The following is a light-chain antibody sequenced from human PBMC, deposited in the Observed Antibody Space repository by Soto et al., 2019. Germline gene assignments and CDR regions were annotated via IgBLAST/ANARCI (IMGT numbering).Light chain of an antibody. CDR3: QQYGSSPWT. CDR1: QSVSSNY. Sequence: EIVLTQSPGTLSLSPGERATLSCRASQSVSSNYLAWYQQKPRQAPRPLIYGASSRATGIPDRFSGSGAGTDFTLTISRLEPEDFAVYYCQQYGSSPWTFGQGTKVEIK. V-gene: IGKV3-20*01. J-gene: IGKJ1*01. CDR2: GAS.